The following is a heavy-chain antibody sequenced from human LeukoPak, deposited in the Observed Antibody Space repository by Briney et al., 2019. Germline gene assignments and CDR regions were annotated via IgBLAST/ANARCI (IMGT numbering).Heavy chain of an antibody. Sequence: ASVKVSCKASGYTFTSYGISWVRQAPGQGLEWMGWISAYNGNTNYAQKLQGRVTVTADTSTSTVYMELSSLRSEDTAVYYCARAVGIIRGVNLGYWGQGTLVTVSS. J-gene: IGHJ4*02. D-gene: IGHD3-10*01. V-gene: IGHV1-18*01. CDR3: ARAVGIIRGVNLGY. CDR2: ISAYNGNT. CDR1: GYTFTSYG.